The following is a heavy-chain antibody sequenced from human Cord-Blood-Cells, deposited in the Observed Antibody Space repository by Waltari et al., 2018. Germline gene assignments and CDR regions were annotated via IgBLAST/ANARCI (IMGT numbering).Heavy chain of an antibody. CDR2: VIPIFGRA. V-gene: IGHV1-69*01. Sequence: QVQLVQCGAVVKTPRSSVKVSCKASGGTFNSYAITSVRQAPGQGLEWRGGVIPIFGRANYAQEFQGRVTITAEYYKGTADVELGSMRSEDTAVYCWARGPLTGAFGYWGQGTLVTVSS. D-gene: IGHD3-9*01. J-gene: IGHJ4*02. CDR3: ARGPLTGAFGY. CDR1: GGTFNSYA.